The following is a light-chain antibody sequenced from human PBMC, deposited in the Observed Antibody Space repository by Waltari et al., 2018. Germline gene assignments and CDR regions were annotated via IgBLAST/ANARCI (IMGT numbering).Light chain of an antibody. Sequence: EIVLPQPPATLSLSPGEIATLSCRASQSVSSSLAWYQQNPGQAPRLLIYDASNRATGIPARFSGSGSGTDFTLTISSLEPEDFAVYYCQQRSNWPTFGGGTKVEIK. CDR3: QQRSNWPT. V-gene: IGKV3-11*01. CDR1: QSVSSS. CDR2: DAS. J-gene: IGKJ4*01.